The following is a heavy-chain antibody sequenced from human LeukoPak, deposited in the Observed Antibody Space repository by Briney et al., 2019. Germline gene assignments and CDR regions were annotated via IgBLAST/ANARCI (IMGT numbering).Heavy chain of an antibody. D-gene: IGHD6-13*01. J-gene: IGHJ4*02. V-gene: IGHV3-21*01. CDR1: GFTFSSYS. CDR3: ARVTWLSAAGTKGNFDY. CDR2: ISSSSSYI. Sequence: PGGSLRLSCAASGFTFSSYSMNWVRQAPGKGLEWVSSISSSSSYIYYADSVKGRFTISRDNAKNSLYLQMNSLRAEDTAVYYCARVTWLSAAGTKGNFDYWGQGTLVTVSS.